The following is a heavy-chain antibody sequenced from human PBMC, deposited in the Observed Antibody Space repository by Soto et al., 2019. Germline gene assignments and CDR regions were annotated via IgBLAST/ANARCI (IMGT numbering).Heavy chain of an antibody. CDR3: ARGPAYINGWRTFDL. J-gene: IGHJ4*02. V-gene: IGHV4-61*08. Sequence: VLLQXSGPRLLRPSETLSLTCTVSDDSFRGAEYYWSWIRQPXGKGPEWIGYTYYNGDTKYNPALRSRVTMSEDTSKNQFSLRLSSVTAADTAVYFCARGPAYINGWRTFDLWGRGILVTVSS. CDR2: TYYNGDT. CDR1: DDSFRGAEYY. D-gene: IGHD6-19*01.